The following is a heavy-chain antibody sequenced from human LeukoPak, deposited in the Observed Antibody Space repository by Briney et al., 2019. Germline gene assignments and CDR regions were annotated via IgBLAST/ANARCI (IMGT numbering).Heavy chain of an antibody. CDR2: INPHTGDT. V-gene: IGHV1-2*02. Sequence: ASVKVSFKASAYTFTGYYIHWVRQAPGQGLEWMGWINPHTGDTYCAQNFQGRVILTRDTSINTASTELGRLRFDDTALYYCARGSRILSEVPPTMWDFEFWGQGTLVTVSS. D-gene: IGHD2-2*01. J-gene: IGHJ4*02. CDR3: ARGSRILSEVPPTMWDFEF. CDR1: AYTFTGYY.